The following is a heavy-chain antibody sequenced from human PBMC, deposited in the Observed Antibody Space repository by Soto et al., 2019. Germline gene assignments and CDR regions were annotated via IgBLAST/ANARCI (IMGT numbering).Heavy chain of an antibody. CDR2: ISGSGGST. V-gene: IGHV3-23*01. CDR3: AKDTQTRYSGSYYRGPYYIDY. Sequence: GGSLRLSCAASGFTFSSYAMSWVRQAPGKGLEWVSAISGSGGSTYYADSVKGRFTISRDNSKNTLYLQMNSLRAEDTAVYYCAKDTQTRYSGSYYRGPYYIDYWGQGTLVTVSS. J-gene: IGHJ4*02. CDR1: GFTFSSYA. D-gene: IGHD1-26*01.